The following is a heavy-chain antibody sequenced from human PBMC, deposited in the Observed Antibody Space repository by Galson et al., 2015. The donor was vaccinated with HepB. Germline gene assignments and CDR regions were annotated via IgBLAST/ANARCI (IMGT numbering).Heavy chain of an antibody. CDR1: GYTFTTNG. D-gene: IGHD3-10*01. CDR3: TRVESRRGNAFDM. CDR2: ISANSGNT. J-gene: IGHJ3*02. Sequence: SVKVSCKASGYTFTTNGISWVRQAPGQGLEWMGWISANSGNTKYAQNLQGRVTLTRDTSTSTAYLEPRSLRSDDTAAYYCTRVESRRGNAFDMWGQGTMVTVSS. V-gene: IGHV1-18*04.